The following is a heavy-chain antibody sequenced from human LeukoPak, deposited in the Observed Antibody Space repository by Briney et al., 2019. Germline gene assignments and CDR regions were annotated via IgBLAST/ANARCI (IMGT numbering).Heavy chain of an antibody. V-gene: IGHV3-43*02. J-gene: IGHJ1*01. CDR1: GFTFDNYA. D-gene: IGHD2-15*01. CDR3: AKDSGWQLLRAEYFQH. Sequence: GGSLRLSCAVSGFTFDNYAILWVRQAPGKGLEWVSLISADGRSTYYADSVKGRFTISRDNSKNSLYLQMRSLRTEDTALYYCAKDSGWQLLRAEYFQHWGQGTLVTVSS. CDR2: ISADGRST.